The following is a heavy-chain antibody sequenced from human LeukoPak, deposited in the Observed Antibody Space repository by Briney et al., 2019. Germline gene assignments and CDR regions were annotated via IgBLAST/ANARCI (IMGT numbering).Heavy chain of an antibody. CDR1: GGTFSSYA. Sequence: SVKVSCKASGGTFSSYAISWVRQAPGQGLEWMGGIIPIFGTANYAQKFQGRVTITADESTSTAYMELSSLRSEDTAVYYCARDPGAHNWFDPWGQGTLVPVSS. CDR3: ARDPGAHNWFDP. J-gene: IGHJ5*02. CDR2: IIPIFGTA. V-gene: IGHV1-69*13.